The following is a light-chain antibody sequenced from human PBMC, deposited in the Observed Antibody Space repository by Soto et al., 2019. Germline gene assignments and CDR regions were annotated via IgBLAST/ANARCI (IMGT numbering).Light chain of an antibody. J-gene: IGLJ2*01. CDR3: QAWDSSAANVV. CDR1: KLGDKY. V-gene: IGLV3-1*01. Sequence: SYELTQPPSVSVSPGQTASITCSGDKLGDKYACWYQQKPGQSPVLVIYQDSKRPSGIPERFSGSNSGNTATLTISGTPAMDEADYYCQAWDSSAANVVFGGGTKLTVL. CDR2: QDS.